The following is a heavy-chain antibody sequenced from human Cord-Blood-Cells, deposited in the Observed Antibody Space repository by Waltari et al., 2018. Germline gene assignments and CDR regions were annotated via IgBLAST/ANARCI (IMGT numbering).Heavy chain of an antibody. CDR3: AKDLRVIAAAGIIDY. Sequence: QVQLVESGGGVVQPGRSLRLSCAASVLPFSSYGLNWVRQAPGKGLEWVAVISYDGSNKYYADSVKGRFTISRDNSKNTLYLQMNSLRAEDTAVYYCAKDLRVIAAAGIIDYWGQGTLVTVSS. CDR2: ISYDGSNK. V-gene: IGHV3-30*18. D-gene: IGHD6-13*01. J-gene: IGHJ4*02. CDR1: VLPFSSYG.